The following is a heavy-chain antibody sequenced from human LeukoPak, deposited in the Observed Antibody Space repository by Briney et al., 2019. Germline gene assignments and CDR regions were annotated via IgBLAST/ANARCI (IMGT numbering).Heavy chain of an antibody. V-gene: IGHV3-69-1*01. D-gene: IGHD5-12*01. CDR3: ASYPYENFDY. J-gene: IGHJ4*02. CDR2: ISSSSYI. Sequence: GGSLRLSCTVSGFTVSSNSMSWVRQAPGKGLEWVSSISSSSYIYYADSVKGRFTISRDNAKNSLYLQMNSLRAEDTAVYYCASYPYENFDYWGQGTLVTVSS. CDR1: GFTVSSNS.